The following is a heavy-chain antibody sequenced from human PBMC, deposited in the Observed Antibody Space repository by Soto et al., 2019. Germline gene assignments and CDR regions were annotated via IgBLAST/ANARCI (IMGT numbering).Heavy chain of an antibody. CDR3: ARRLTESTYGSGSQYYYYYYMDV. CDR1: GGSISSSSYY. J-gene: IGHJ6*03. Sequence: QLQLQESGPGLVKPSETLSLTCTVSGGSISSSSYYWGWIRQPPGKGLEWIGSIYYSGSTYYNPSLKSRETISVATSKNQFSLKLSSVTAADTAVYYCARRLTESTYGSGSQYYYYYYMDVWGKGTTVTVSS. D-gene: IGHD3-10*01. CDR2: IYYSGST. V-gene: IGHV4-39*01.